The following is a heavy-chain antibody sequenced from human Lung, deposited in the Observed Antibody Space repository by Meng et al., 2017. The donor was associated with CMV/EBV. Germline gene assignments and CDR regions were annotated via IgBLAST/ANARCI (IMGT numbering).Heavy chain of an antibody. V-gene: IGHV1-24*01. D-gene: IGHD3-10*01. J-gene: IGHJ6*02. CDR2: FDPEDGEA. CDR3: AKVPRFYSYYGVDV. CDR1: GYTLSELS. Sequence: SVKVSXKVSGYTLSELSMHWVRQAPGKGLEWMGGFDPEDGEAIYAQKFQGRVTMTEDTSTDTAYMELSSLRSDDTAVYYCAKVPRFYSYYGVDVWGQGTTVTVSS.